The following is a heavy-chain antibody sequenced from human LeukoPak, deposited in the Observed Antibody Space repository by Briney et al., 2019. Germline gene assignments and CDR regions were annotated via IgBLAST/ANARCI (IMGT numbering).Heavy chain of an antibody. J-gene: IGHJ4*02. CDR1: GFTFSGHW. CDR3: TRDRSRAEDD. D-gene: IGHD1-14*01. V-gene: IGHV3-7*01. Sequence: RGSLRLSCAASGFTFSGHWMSWVRQAPGKGLEWVANINQGGSDKYYVDSVKGRFTISRDNANNLLYLQMNSLRGEDTAVYYCTRDRSRAEDDWGQGTLVTVSS. CDR2: INQGGSDK.